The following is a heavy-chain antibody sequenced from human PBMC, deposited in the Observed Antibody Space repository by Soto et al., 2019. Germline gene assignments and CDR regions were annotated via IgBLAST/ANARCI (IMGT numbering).Heavy chain of an antibody. J-gene: IGHJ4*02. D-gene: IGHD5-12*01. CDR2: IYPGDSDT. CDR1: GYSFTSYW. Sequence: GESLNISCKGSGYSFTSYWIGWVRQLPGKGLEGMGIIYPGDSDTRYSPSFQGQVIISADKSINTAYLQWSSLKASDTAMYYCARVHIVTTMGFDYWAQGTLVTVSS. CDR3: ARVHIVTTMGFDY. V-gene: IGHV5-51*01.